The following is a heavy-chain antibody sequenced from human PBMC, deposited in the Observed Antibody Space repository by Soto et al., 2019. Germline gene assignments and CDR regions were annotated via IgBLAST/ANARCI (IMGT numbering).Heavy chain of an antibody. J-gene: IGHJ3*01. V-gene: IGHV1-69*13. CDR1: GGTFSSYA. Sequence: SVKVSCKASGGTFSSYAISWVRQAPGQGLEWMGGIIPIFGTANYAQKFQGRVTITADEATSTAYMDLSSLRSEDTAVYYCARDKWYYYDSSGYSVWGQGTRVTVSS. CDR3: ARDKWYYYDSSGYSV. CDR2: IIPIFGTA. D-gene: IGHD3-22*01.